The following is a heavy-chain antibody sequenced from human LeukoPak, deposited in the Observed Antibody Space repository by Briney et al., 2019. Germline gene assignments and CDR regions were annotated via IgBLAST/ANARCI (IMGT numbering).Heavy chain of an antibody. V-gene: IGHV4-59*11. Sequence: SETLSLTCTVSGGSISSHYWSWIRQPPGKGLEWIGYIYYSGSTNYNPSLKSRVTISVDTSKNQFSLKLSSVTAADTAVYYCARDKDSSSAWGQGTLVTVSS. J-gene: IGHJ1*01. CDR3: ARDKDSSSA. CDR2: IYYSGST. D-gene: IGHD6-6*01. CDR1: GGSISSHY.